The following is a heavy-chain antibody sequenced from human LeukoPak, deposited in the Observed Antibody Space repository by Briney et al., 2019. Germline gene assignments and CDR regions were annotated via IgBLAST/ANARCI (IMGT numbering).Heavy chain of an antibody. Sequence: ASVKVSCKSSGYRFTDYDISWVRQAPGQGLEWMGLINPTGGSTGYAQKFQGRVTMTRDMSTSTDYMELSSLRSEDTAIYYCARDNSVGDNAWWFDPWGQGTLVTVSS. CDR3: ARDNSVGDNAWWFDP. CDR1: GYRFTDYD. D-gene: IGHD1-26*01. CDR2: INPTGGST. J-gene: IGHJ5*02. V-gene: IGHV1-46*01.